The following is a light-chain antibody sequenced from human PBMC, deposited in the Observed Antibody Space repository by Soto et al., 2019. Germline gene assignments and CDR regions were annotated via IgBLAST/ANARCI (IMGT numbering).Light chain of an antibody. J-gene: IGKJ1*01. Sequence: EIVLTQSPVTLSVSPGERVTLSCRASQSVSSNLAWYQQKPGQAPSLLIYGAFTRATGIPARFSGTGSGTEFTLTISSLQSEDFALYYCQQYNGWPLTFGQGTKV. CDR2: GAF. CDR1: QSVSSN. V-gene: IGKV3-15*01. CDR3: QQYNGWPLT.